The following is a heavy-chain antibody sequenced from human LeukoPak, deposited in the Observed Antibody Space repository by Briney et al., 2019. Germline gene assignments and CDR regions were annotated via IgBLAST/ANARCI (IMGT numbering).Heavy chain of an antibody. CDR3: ARGDYYYGSGSSDFDY. D-gene: IGHD3-10*01. CDR2: IYPGDSDT. Sequence: GESLKISCKGSGYSFTSYWIGWVRQMPGKGLEWMGIIYPGDSDTRYSPSFQGQVTISADKSISTAYLQWSSLKASDTAMYYCARGDYYYGSGSSDFDYWGQGTLVTVSS. V-gene: IGHV5-51*01. CDR1: GYSFTSYW. J-gene: IGHJ4*02.